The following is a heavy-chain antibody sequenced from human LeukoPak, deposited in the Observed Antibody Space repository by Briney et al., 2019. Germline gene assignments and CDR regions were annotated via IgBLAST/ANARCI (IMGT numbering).Heavy chain of an antibody. D-gene: IGHD3-22*01. Sequence: PSETLSLTCTVSGGSISSGGYYWSWIRQHPGKGLEWIGYIYYSGSTYYNPSLKSRVTISVDTSKNQFSLKLSSVTAADTAVYYCARVGVAMMSFDYWGQGTLDTVSS. CDR1: GGSISSGGYY. CDR2: IYYSGST. J-gene: IGHJ4*02. V-gene: IGHV4-31*03. CDR3: ARVGVAMMSFDY.